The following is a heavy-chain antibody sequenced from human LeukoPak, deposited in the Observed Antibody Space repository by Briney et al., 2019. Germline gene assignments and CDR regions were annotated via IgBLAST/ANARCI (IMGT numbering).Heavy chain of an antibody. V-gene: IGHV3-11*01. CDR1: GFTFSDYY. D-gene: IGHD3-10*01. Sequence: PGGSLRLSCAASGFTFSDYYMSWIRQAPGKGLEWVSYISSSGSTIYADSVKGRFTISRDNAKNSLYLQMNSLRAEDTAVYYCARKYGSGSSEWGQGTLVTVSS. J-gene: IGHJ4*02. CDR3: ARKYGSGSSE. CDR2: ISSSGSTI.